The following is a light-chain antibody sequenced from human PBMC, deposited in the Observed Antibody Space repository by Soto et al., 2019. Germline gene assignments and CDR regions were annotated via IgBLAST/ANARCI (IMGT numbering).Light chain of an antibody. CDR1: QGVATT. V-gene: IGKV3-15*01. Sequence: EVVMTQSPATLSVSPGERVTLSCRASQGVATTLAWYRQQPGQAPRLLIYDAYIRASGVPARFSGSGSGTEFTLTISSLQSEDFAVYYCQHYKTWPLAFGGGAKVDI. CDR3: QHYKTWPLA. CDR2: DAY. J-gene: IGKJ4*01.